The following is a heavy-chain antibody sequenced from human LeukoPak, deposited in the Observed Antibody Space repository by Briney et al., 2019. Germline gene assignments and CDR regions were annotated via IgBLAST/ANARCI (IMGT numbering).Heavy chain of an antibody. CDR1: GGSISSSNW. V-gene: IGHV4-4*02. CDR3: ARDGRYYDSSGYYPFDY. Sequence: SETLSLTCAVSGGSISSSNWWSWVRQPPGKGLEWIGEIYHSGSTNYNPSLKSRVTISVGKSKNQFSLKLSSVTAADTAVYYCARDGRYYDSSGYYPFDYWGQGTLVTVSS. J-gene: IGHJ4*02. CDR2: IYHSGST. D-gene: IGHD3-22*01.